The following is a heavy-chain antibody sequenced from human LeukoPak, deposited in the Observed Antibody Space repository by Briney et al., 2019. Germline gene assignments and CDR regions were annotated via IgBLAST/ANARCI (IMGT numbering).Heavy chain of an antibody. V-gene: IGHV1-69*04. J-gene: IGHJ6*03. D-gene: IGHD2-2*02. Sequence: GASVKVSCKASGGTFSSYAISWVRQAPGQGLEWMGRIIPILGIANYAQKFQGRVTMARDTSISTAYMELSRLRSDDTAVYYCASVVCSSTSCYMGATPYYYYMDVWGKGTTVTVSS. CDR3: ASVVCSSTSCYMGATPYYYYMDV. CDR2: IIPILGIA. CDR1: GGTFSSYA.